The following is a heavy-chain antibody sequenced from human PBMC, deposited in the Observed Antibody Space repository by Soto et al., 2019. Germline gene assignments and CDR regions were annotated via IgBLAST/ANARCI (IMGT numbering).Heavy chain of an antibody. V-gene: IGHV3-15*01. J-gene: IGHJ4*02. CDR2: IKSKTDGGTI. CDR3: TYDYGDYRIWDY. D-gene: IGHD4-17*01. CDR1: GFTFNNAW. Sequence: GGSLRLSCAASGFTFNNAWMSWVRQAPGKGLEWVGRIKSKTDGGTIGYAAPVKGSFTISRDDTKNTLYLQMNSLTTEDTAVYYCTYDYGDYRIWDYWGQGTLVTVSS.